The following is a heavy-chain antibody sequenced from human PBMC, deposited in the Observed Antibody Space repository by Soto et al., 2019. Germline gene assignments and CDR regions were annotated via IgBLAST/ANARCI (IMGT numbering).Heavy chain of an antibody. CDR1: GYTFIDYY. V-gene: IGHV1-2*02. J-gene: IGHJ6*02. CDR2: INPSSGGT. Sequence: QVQLVQSGAEVKKPGASVKVSCTASGYTFIDYYMHWVRQAPGQGLEWMGWINPSSGGTHNAQKCQGRVAMTSDTSISILYMERSRLKSDDTAMYYCAGDRGYDCPASYFYSLSGRDVWGQGTRVTVSS. CDR3: AGDRGYDCPASYFYSLSGRDV. D-gene: IGHD3-10*01.